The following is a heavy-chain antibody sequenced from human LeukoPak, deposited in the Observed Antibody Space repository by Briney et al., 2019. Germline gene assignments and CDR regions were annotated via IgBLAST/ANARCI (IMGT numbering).Heavy chain of an antibody. CDR1: GFNFSSYY. CDR2: IRHDGTNE. D-gene: IGHD3-10*01. V-gene: IGHV3-7*04. J-gene: IGHJ4*02. CDR3: ARDGLGSYFSLDY. Sequence: GGSLRPSCVASGFNFSSYYMSWVRQAPGKGLEWVADIRHDGTNEYNVDSVKGRFTISRDNAKNSLFLQMNSLRAEDTAVYYCARDGLGSYFSLDYWGQGTVVTVSS.